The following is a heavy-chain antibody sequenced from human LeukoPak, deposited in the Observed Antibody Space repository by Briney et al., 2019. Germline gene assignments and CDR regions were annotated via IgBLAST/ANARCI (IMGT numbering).Heavy chain of an antibody. D-gene: IGHD3-22*01. Sequence: SVKVSCKASGDTFSSYAISWVRQAPGQGLEWMGRIIPIFGIANYAQKFQGRVTITADKSTSTAYMELSSLRSEDTAVYYCASYYYDSSGYYPTLSYFDYWGQGPLVTVSS. CDR3: ASYYYDSSGYYPTLSYFDY. CDR2: IIPIFGIA. J-gene: IGHJ4*02. CDR1: GDTFSSYA. V-gene: IGHV1-69*04.